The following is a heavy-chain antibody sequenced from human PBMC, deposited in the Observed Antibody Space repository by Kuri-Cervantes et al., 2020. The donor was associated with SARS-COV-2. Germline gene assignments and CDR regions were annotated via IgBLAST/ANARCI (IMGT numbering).Heavy chain of an antibody. CDR2: IRYDGSNK. D-gene: IGHD1-1*01. CDR3: AKDHSNWNSYYFDY. CDR1: GFTFGDYA. J-gene: IGHJ4*01. V-gene: IGHV3-30*02. Sequence: GGSLRLSCTASGFTFGDYAMSWFRQAPGKGLEWVAFIRYDGSNKYYADSVKGRFTISRDNSKNTLYLQMNSLRAEDTAVYYCAKDHSNWNSYYFDYWGQGTLVTVSS.